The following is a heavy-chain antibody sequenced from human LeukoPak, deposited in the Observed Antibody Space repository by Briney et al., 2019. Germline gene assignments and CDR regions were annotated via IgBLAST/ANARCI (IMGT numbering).Heavy chain of an antibody. J-gene: IGHJ4*02. CDR3: ARQQIWPTRSCYSN. CDR2: INPNSGGT. D-gene: IGHD2-15*01. V-gene: IGHV1-2*06. Sequence: ASVNVSCKASGYTFTGDYIHWVRQAPGQRLEWMGRINPNSGGTNYAQKFQGRVTMTRDTSISTAYMELSRLRSDDTAVYYCARQQIWPTRSCYSNWGQGTLVTVSS. CDR1: GYTFTGDY.